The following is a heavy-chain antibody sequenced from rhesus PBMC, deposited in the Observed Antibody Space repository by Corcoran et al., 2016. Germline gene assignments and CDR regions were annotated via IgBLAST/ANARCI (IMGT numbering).Heavy chain of an antibody. D-gene: IGHD4-23*01. CDR1: GYTFTSYY. CDR3: TRGYSNGYFDY. V-gene: IGHV1-1*01. J-gene: IGHJ4*01. Sequence: QVQLVQSGAEIKQPGASVKLSCKASGYTFTSYYMHWVRQAPGQGLEWIGLITPYNGNKGSEQSFQGRVTITTDTATSTGYRELSSLRSEDTAVYYCTRGYSNGYFDYWGQGVLVTVSS. CDR2: ITPYNGNK.